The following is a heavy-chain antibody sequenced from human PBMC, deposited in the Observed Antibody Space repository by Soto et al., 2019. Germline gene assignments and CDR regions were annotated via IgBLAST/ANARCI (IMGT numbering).Heavy chain of an antibody. CDR1: GGTFNTNA. CDR3: AREVQVHTPAFVY. V-gene: IGHV1-69*19. Sequence: QVQLVQSGAEMKKPGSSVKVSCQSSGGTFNTNAMNWVRQAPGQGPEWMGDISPMFGAANYAPKFQGRVTITADESTGTSYMQLSSLTSEDTALYFCAREVQVHTPAFVYWGQGTLVTVSS. J-gene: IGHJ4*02. D-gene: IGHD3-10*01. CDR2: ISPMFGAA.